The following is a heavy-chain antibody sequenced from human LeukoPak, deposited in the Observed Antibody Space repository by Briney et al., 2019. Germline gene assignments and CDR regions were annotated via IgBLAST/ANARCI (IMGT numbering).Heavy chain of an antibody. Sequence: PSEILSLTCTVSGGSISSYYWSWIRQPPGKGLEWIGYIYYSGSTNYNPSLKSRVTISVDTSKNQFSLKLSSVTAADTAVYYCARDTSGYSWNYFDYWGQGTLVTVSS. CDR1: GGSISSYY. V-gene: IGHV4-59*01. J-gene: IGHJ4*02. D-gene: IGHD5-18*01. CDR2: IYYSGST. CDR3: ARDTSGYSWNYFDY.